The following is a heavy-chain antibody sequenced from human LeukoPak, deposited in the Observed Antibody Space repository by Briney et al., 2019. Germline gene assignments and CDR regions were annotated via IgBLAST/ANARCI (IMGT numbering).Heavy chain of an antibody. CDR3: AREGYDILTGYYGMDV. Sequence: GGSLRLSCAASGITFSNYNINWVRQAPGKGLEWDSSISSSSRYIYYADSGKGRFTISRDNAKHSLYLQMNSLRAEDTAVYYCAREGYDILTGYYGMDVWGQGTTVTVSS. CDR2: ISSSSRYI. D-gene: IGHD3-9*01. V-gene: IGHV3-21*01. J-gene: IGHJ6*02. CDR1: GITFSNYN.